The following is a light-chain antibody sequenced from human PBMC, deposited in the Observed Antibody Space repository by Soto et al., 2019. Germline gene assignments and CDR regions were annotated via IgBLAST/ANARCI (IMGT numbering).Light chain of an antibody. CDR1: QSLVYSDGNTY. Sequence: DVVLTQSPLSLPVTLGRPASISCRSSQSLVYSDGNTYLTWFQQRPGQSPRRLLFEVSPWHPGVPDRVSGSGSGTDFTLKISRVEAEDVAVYYCMQGSHWPLTFGGGTKV. CDR2: EVS. CDR3: MQGSHWPLT. J-gene: IGKJ4*02. V-gene: IGKV2D-30*01.